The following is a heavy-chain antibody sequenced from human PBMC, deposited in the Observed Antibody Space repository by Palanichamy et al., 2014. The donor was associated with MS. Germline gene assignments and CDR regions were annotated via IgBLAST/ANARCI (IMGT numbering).Heavy chain of an antibody. V-gene: IGHV3-30-3*01. J-gene: IGHJ4*02. Sequence: QVQLVESGGGVVQPGRPLRLSCAASAFTFSRNAMHWVRQAPGKGLEWVAVISYDGGNRYYADSVKGRFTISRDNSKNTVYLQLNNLRTKDTAMYYCAKGGPYYGSGSADFWGQGTLVTVSS. CDR2: ISYDGGNR. CDR3: AKGGPYYGSGSADF. CDR1: AFTFSRNA. D-gene: IGHD3-10*01.